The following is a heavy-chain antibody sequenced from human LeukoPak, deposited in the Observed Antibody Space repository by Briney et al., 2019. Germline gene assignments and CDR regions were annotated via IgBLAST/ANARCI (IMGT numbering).Heavy chain of an antibody. V-gene: IGHV1-18*01. CDR2: ISAYNGNT. CDR3: ARTTIPGDYFDY. D-gene: IGHD4-17*01. CDR1: GYTFTSYG. Sequence: ASVTVSCKASGYTFTSYGISWVRQAPGQGLEWMGWISAYNGNTNYAQKLQGRVTMTTDTSTSTAYMELRSLRSDDTAVYYCARTTIPGDYFDYWGQGTLVTVSS. J-gene: IGHJ4*02.